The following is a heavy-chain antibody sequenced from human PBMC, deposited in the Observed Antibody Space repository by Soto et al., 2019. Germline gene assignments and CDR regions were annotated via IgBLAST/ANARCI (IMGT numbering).Heavy chain of an antibody. D-gene: IGHD2-15*01. CDR3: ARDLHSGGKYWYFDI. Sequence: QVHLVQSGAEVKKPGASVKVSCKASGYTFTHYGITWVRQAPGQGLEWLGWINSFSGDTNYPQKLQGRLTMNTDTSTNTVYMELRNLRSDDTAVYYCARDLHSGGKYWYFDIWGRGTLVTVSS. CDR1: GYTFTHYG. J-gene: IGHJ2*01. V-gene: IGHV1-18*01. CDR2: INSFSGDT.